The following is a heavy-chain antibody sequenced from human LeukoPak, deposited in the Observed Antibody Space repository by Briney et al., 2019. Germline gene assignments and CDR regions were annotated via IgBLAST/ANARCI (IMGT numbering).Heavy chain of an antibody. V-gene: IGHV3-33*01. CDR3: ARDRGSYWDGGNDY. Sequence: GGSLRLSCAASGFTFSSYGMHWVRQAPGKGLEWVAVIWYDGSNKYYADSVKGRFTISRDNSKNTLYLQMNSLRAEDTAVYYCARDRGSYWDGGNDYWGQDTLVTVSS. CDR1: GFTFSSYG. CDR2: IWYDGSNK. J-gene: IGHJ4*02. D-gene: IGHD1-26*01.